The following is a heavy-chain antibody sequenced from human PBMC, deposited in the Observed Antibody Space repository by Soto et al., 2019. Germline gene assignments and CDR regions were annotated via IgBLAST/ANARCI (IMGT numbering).Heavy chain of an antibody. D-gene: IGHD2-2*01. Sequence: DSLTISRKGSGYSFTSYWIGLVRQMPGKGLEWMGIIYPGDSDTRYSPSFQGQVTISADKSISTAYLQWSSLKASDTAMYYCARIADIVVVPAAMIDAFDIWGQGTMVTVSS. CDR2: IYPGDSDT. J-gene: IGHJ3*02. CDR3: ARIADIVVVPAAMIDAFDI. V-gene: IGHV5-51*01. CDR1: GYSFTSYW.